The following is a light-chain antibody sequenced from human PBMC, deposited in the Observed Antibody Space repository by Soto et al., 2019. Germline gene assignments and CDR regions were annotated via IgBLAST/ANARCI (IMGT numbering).Light chain of an antibody. CDR2: GAS. V-gene: IGKV3-20*01. CDR3: QQYGSSPYT. CDR1: QSVSSSN. J-gene: IGKJ2*01. Sequence: ENVLTQSPGTLSLSPGERVILSCRASQSVSSSNLAWYQQKPGQAPRPLIYGASSRATGIPDRFSGSGSGTDFTLTISRLEPEDFAVYYCQQYGSSPYTFGQGTKVEIK.